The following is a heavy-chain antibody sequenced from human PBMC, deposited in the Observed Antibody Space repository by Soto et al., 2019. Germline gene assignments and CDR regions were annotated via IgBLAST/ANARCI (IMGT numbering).Heavy chain of an antibody. CDR3: ARGYRENYFYDMDV. CDR2: IIPMFGIG. D-gene: IGHD1-26*01. V-gene: IGHV1-69*01. Sequence: QVQLVQSGAEVKMPGSAVRVSCKASGGSFSKYGISWVRQAPGQGLEWMGGIIPMFGIGNYAEKFLGRVTITADESTSTSHMELSSLRSEDTAVYFCARGYRENYFYDMDVWGQGPTITVSS. CDR1: GGSFSKYG. J-gene: IGHJ6*02.